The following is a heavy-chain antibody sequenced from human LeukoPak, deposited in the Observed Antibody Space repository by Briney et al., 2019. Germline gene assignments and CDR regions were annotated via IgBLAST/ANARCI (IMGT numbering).Heavy chain of an antibody. CDR1: GGTFSSYA. J-gene: IGHJ3*02. Sequence: SVKVSCKASGGTFSSYAISWVRQAPGQGLEWMGRIIPILGIANYAQKFQGRVTITADKSTSTAYMELSSLRSEDTAVYYCAGPPVAAPHHGAFDIWGQGTMVTVSS. CDR2: IIPILGIA. D-gene: IGHD2-15*01. CDR3: AGPPVAAPHHGAFDI. V-gene: IGHV1-69*04.